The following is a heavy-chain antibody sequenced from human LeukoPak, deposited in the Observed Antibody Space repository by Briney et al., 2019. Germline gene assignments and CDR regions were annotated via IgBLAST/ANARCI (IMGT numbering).Heavy chain of an antibody. J-gene: IGHJ4*02. Sequence: GGSLRLSCAASGFTFSSYAMHWVRQAPGKGLEWVALISYDGGDKYYADSVKGRFTISRDNSENTLYLQMNSLRAEDTAVYYCSKELTGWFFDYWGQGTLVTVSS. D-gene: IGHD6-19*01. CDR3: SKELTGWFFDY. CDR1: GFTFSSYA. CDR2: ISYDGGDK. V-gene: IGHV3-30*04.